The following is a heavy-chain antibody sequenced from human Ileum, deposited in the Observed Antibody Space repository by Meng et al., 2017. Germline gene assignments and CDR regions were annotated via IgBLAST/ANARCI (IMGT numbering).Heavy chain of an antibody. CDR2: IYHSGSP. CDR3: ARVVGGPASMSGWFDP. V-gene: IGHV4-4*03. D-gene: IGHD2-2*01. Sequence: QGAGAWLVETPGHLSLSRAVSRGSSSSSNWWTWVRQAPGKGLGWIGEIYHSGSPNYNPSLKSRVTISVDKSQNQFSLKLNSVTAADTAVYYCARVVGGPASMSGWFDPWGQGTLVTVSS. CDR1: RGSSSSSNW. J-gene: IGHJ5*01.